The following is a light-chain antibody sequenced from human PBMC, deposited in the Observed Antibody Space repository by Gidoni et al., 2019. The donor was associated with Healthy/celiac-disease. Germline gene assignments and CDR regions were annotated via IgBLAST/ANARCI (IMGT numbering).Light chain of an antibody. CDR2: GAS. V-gene: IGKV4-1*01. CDR1: QSVLYSSNNKNY. CDR3: QQYYSTPQGS. Sequence: DIVMTQSPDSLAVSLGERATINCKSSQSVLYSSNNKNYLAWYQQKPGQPPKLLIYGASTRESGVPDRFSGSGSGTDFTLTISSLQAEDVAVYYCQQYYSTPQGSFGQGTKLEIK. J-gene: IGKJ2*04.